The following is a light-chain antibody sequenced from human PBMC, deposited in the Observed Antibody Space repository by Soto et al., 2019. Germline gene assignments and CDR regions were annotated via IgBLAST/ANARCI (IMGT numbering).Light chain of an antibody. J-gene: IGKJ5*01. CDR1: ENIYTN. CDR3: QQSYNWPRT. Sequence: EIVMTQSPATLSLSPGERDTLSCRASENIYTNLAWYQQKPGQAPRLLFYGASTRATGLPARFSGTGSGTEFTLTINSMQAEDSAVYYCQQSYNWPRTFGQGTRLEIK. CDR2: GAS. V-gene: IGKV3-15*01.